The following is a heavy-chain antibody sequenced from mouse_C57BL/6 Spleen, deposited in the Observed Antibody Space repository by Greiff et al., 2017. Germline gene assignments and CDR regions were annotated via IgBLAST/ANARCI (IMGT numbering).Heavy chain of an antibody. V-gene: IGHV5-17*01. CDR2: ISSGSSTI. J-gene: IGHJ1*03. D-gene: IGHD1-1*01. Sequence: EVQGVESGGGLVKPGGSLKLSCAASGFTFSDYGMHWVRQAPEKGLEWVAYISSGSSTIYYADTVKGRFTISRDNAKNTLFLQMTRLRSEDTAMDYCARGGYGSNYWYFDVWGTGTTVTVSS. CDR1: GFTFSDYG. CDR3: ARGGYGSNYWYFDV.